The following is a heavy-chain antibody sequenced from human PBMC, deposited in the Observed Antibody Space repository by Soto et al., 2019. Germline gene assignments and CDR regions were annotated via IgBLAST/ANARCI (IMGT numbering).Heavy chain of an antibody. J-gene: IGHJ5*02. Sequence: QLQLQESGPGLVKPSETLSLTCTVSGGSISSSSYYWGWIRQPPGKGLEWIGSINYSESTYYNASLKSRVTISVDTSKNQFSLKLTSVTVADTAVYYCARQEDIVLLPGGRGRGNWFDPWGQGTLVTVSS. D-gene: IGHD2-2*01. CDR1: GGSISSSSYY. CDR2: INYSEST. CDR3: ARQEDIVLLPGGRGRGNWFDP. V-gene: IGHV4-39*01.